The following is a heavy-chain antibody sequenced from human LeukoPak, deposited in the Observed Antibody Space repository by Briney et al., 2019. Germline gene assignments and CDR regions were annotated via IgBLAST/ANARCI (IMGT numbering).Heavy chain of an antibody. Sequence: ASVKVSCKASGYTFTGYYMHRVRQAPGQGLEWMGWINPDSGGTNNAQKFQGRVTMTRDTSISTAYMELSRLRSGDTAVYYCARTFYDTLDSDAFDFWGQGTMVIVSS. CDR1: GYTFTGYY. CDR2: INPDSGGT. J-gene: IGHJ3*01. V-gene: IGHV1-2*02. CDR3: ARTFYDTLDSDAFDF. D-gene: IGHD2/OR15-2a*01.